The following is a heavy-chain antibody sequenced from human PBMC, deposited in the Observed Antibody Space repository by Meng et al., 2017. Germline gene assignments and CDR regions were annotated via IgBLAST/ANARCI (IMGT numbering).Heavy chain of an antibody. J-gene: IGHJ4*02. CDR3: ARWLISAAPFDY. D-gene: IGHD6-6*01. CDR2: ISSSSSYI. V-gene: IGHV3-21*01. CDR1: GFTFSSYS. Sequence: VQLCEPGGGLVKPGGSLRLSYAASGFTFSSYSMNWVRQAPGKGLEWVSSISSSSSYIYYADSVKGRFTISRDNAKNSLYLQMNSLRAEDTAVYYCARWLISAAPFDYWGQGTLVTVSS.